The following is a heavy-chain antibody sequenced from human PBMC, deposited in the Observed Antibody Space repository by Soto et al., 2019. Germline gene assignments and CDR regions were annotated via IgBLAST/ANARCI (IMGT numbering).Heavy chain of an antibody. V-gene: IGHV3-23*01. J-gene: IGHJ3*02. CDR1: GFTFSSYA. D-gene: IGHD3-10*01. CDR3: AKGLLWFGELLYAYAFDI. CDR2: ISGSGGST. Sequence: EVQLLESGGGLVQPGGSLRLSCAASGFTFSSYAMSWVRQAPGKGLEWVSAISGSGGSTYYADSVKGRFTISRDNSKNTLYLQMNSLRAEDTAVYYCAKGLLWFGELLYAYAFDIWGQGTMVTVSS.